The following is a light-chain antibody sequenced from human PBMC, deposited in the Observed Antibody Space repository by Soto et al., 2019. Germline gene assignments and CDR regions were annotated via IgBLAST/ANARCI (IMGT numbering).Light chain of an antibody. CDR3: QQYGSSRRT. J-gene: IGKJ1*01. V-gene: IGKV3-20*01. CDR1: QSVSGSY. CDR2: GAS. Sequence: DIVLTPSPGSLSLSPGERATLSGRASQSVSGSYLAWHQLKPGQPPRLLIYGASSSATGIPDRFSGTGSGTDFTPTISRLEPEDFAVYYCQQYGSSRRTFGQGTKVDIK.